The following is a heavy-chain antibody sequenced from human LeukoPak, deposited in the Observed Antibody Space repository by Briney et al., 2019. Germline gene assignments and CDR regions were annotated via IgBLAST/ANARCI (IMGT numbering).Heavy chain of an antibody. D-gene: IGHD5-18*01. V-gene: IGHV1-69*05. CDR1: GGTFSSYA. J-gene: IGHJ4*02. CDR3: ARDLSGYSYGYGLDY. Sequence: SVKVSCKASGGTFSSYAIGWVRQAPGQGLEWMGRIIPIFGTANYAQKFQGRVTITTDESTSTAYMELSSLRSEDTAVYYCARDLSGYSYGYGLDYWGQGTLVTVSS. CDR2: IIPIFGTA.